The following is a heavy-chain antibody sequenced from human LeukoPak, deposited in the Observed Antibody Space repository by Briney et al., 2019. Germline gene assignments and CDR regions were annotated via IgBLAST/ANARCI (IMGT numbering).Heavy chain of an antibody. Sequence: ASVKVSCKASGYTFTSYGISWVRQAPGQGLEWMGWISAYNGNTNYAQKLQGRVTMTTDTSTSTAYMELSSLRSEDTAVYYCARESSVTQRGGYFDYWGQGTLVTVSS. CDR3: ARESSVTQRGGYFDY. CDR2: ISAYNGNT. D-gene: IGHD4-17*01. J-gene: IGHJ4*02. CDR1: GYTFTSYG. V-gene: IGHV1-18*01.